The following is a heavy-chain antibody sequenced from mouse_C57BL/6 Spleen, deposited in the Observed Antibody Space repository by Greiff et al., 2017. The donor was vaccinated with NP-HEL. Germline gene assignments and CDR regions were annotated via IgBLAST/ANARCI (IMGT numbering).Heavy chain of an antibody. V-gene: IGHV1-80*01. D-gene: IGHD2-2*01. CDR2: IYPGDGDT. CDR3: ARVGYGYDGAYWYFDV. Sequence: VQLQQSGAELVKPGASVKISCKASGYAFSSYWMNWVKQRPGKGLEWIGQIYPGDGDTNYNGKFKGKATLTADKSSSTAYMQLSSLTSEDSAVYFCARVGYGYDGAYWYFDVWGTGTTVTVSS. CDR1: GYAFSSYW. J-gene: IGHJ1*03.